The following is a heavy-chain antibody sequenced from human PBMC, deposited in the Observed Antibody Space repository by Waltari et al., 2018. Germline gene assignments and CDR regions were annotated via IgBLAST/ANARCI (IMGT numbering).Heavy chain of an antibody. CDR1: GFTFSSYS. CDR3: ARGEPDYYDSSGPFDY. D-gene: IGHD3-22*01. Sequence: EVQLVESGGGLVQPGGSLRLPCAAAGFTFSSYSMNWVRRAPGKGLEWVSYISSSSSTIYYADSVKGRFTISRDNAKNSLYLQMNSLRAEDTAVYYCARGEPDYYDSSGPFDYWGQGTLVTVSS. J-gene: IGHJ4*02. V-gene: IGHV3-48*04. CDR2: ISSSSSTI.